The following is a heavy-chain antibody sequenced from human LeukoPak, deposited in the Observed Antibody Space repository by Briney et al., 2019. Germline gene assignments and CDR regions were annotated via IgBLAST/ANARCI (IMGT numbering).Heavy chain of an antibody. J-gene: IGHJ6*02. Sequence: SETLSLTCAVYGGSFSGYYWSWIRQPPGKGLEWIGEINQSGSTNYNPSLKSRVTISVDTSKNQFSLKLSSVTAADTAVYYCARVRSITMVRGVIYYYYGMDVWGQGTTVTVSS. D-gene: IGHD3-10*01. CDR3: ARVRSITMVRGVIYYYYGMDV. V-gene: IGHV4-34*01. CDR1: GGSFSGYY. CDR2: INQSGST.